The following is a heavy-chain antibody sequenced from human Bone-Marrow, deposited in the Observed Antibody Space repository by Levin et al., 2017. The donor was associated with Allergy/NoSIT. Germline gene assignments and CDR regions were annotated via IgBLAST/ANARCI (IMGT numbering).Heavy chain of an antibody. CDR2: MNLKTGDT. CDR1: GYTFTDYY. CDR3: ARASTTFYDLWSGSFTSFYAMDV. J-gene: IGHJ6*02. V-gene: IGHV1-2*02. D-gene: IGHD3-3*01. Sequence: ASVKVSCKASGYTFTDYYIHWVRQAPGHGLEWIAWMNLKTGDTNSAQNFQGRVTMTSDTAITTASMELTRLTSDDTAVYFCARASTTFYDLWSGSFTSFYAMDVWGRGTTVTVSS.